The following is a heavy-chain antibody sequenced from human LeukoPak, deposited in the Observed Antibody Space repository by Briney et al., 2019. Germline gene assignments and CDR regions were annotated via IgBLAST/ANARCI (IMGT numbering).Heavy chain of an antibody. CDR2: ISAYNGNT. D-gene: IGHD7-27*01. CDR1: GYTFTIYG. J-gene: IGHJ4*02. CDR3: ARDLAWGSGQAFDY. V-gene: IGHV1-18*01. Sequence: GGPGKSSCKASGYTFTIYGISWVRRALGHRPAGMRWISAYNGNTNYAQKLQGRVTMTTDTSTSTAYMELRSLRSDDTAVYYCARDLAWGSGQAFDYWGQGTLVTVSS.